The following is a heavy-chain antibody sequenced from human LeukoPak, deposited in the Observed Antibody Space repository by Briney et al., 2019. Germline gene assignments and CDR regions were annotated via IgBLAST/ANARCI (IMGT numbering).Heavy chain of an antibody. V-gene: IGHV1-2*02. Sequence: ASVKVSCTASGYTFTGYYMHWVRQAPGQGLEWMGWINPNSGGTNYAQKFQGRVTMTRDTSITTAYLELSSLRSDDTAVYYCARDPTAGTGLFDYWGQGTLVTVSS. CDR1: GYTFTGYY. J-gene: IGHJ4*02. CDR3: ARDPTAGTGLFDY. D-gene: IGHD1-1*01. CDR2: INPNSGGT.